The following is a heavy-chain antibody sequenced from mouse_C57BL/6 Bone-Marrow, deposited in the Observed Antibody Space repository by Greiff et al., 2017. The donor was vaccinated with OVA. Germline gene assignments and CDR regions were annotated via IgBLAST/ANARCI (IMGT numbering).Heavy chain of an antibody. CDR1: GYTFTSYW. D-gene: IGHD2-3*01. J-gene: IGHJ4*01. Sequence: QVQLKQPGAELVRPGTSVKLSCKASGYTFTSYWMHWVKQRPGQGLEWIGVIDPSDSYTNYNQKFKGKATLTVDTSSSTAYMQLSSLTSEDSAVYYCASYDPDYWGRGTSVTVSS. CDR3: ASYDPDY. V-gene: IGHV1-59*01. CDR2: IDPSDSYT.